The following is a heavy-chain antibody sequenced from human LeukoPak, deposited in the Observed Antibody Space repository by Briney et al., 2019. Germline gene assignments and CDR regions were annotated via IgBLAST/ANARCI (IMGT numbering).Heavy chain of an antibody. CDR2: IYYSGST. D-gene: IGHD2-2*01. J-gene: IGHJ5*02. CDR3: ARDGCSSTSCYGRGWFDP. Sequence: SETLSLTCTVSGGSISSGDYYWSWICQPPGKGLEWIGYIYYSGSTYYNPSLKSRVTISVDTSKNQFSLKLSSMTAADTAVYYCARDGCSSTSCYGRGWFDPWGQGTLVTVSS. V-gene: IGHV4-30-4*01. CDR1: GGSISSGDYY.